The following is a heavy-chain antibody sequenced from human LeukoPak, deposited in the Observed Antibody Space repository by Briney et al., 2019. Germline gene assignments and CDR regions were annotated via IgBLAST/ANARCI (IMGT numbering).Heavy chain of an antibody. CDR2: VRSDGGIK. Sequence: GGSLRLSCAASGFTFSNYGIHWVRQAPGKGLEWVAFVRSDGGIKYYADSVKGRFTISRDSSRTTVYLQMNSLRAEDTAVYHCAKDLPAAYFDYWGQGTLVTVSS. CDR1: GFTFSNYG. D-gene: IGHD2-2*01. J-gene: IGHJ4*02. CDR3: AKDLPAAYFDY. V-gene: IGHV3-30*02.